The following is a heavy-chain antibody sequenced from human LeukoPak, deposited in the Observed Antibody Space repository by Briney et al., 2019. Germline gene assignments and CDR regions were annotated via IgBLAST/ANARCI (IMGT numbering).Heavy chain of an antibody. CDR2: ISSSGSTI. CDR3: ARGGYCSSTICYPRNAFDM. CDR1: GFTFSSYE. J-gene: IGHJ3*02. V-gene: IGHV3-48*03. D-gene: IGHD2-2*01. Sequence: PGGSLRLSCAASGFTFSSYEMNWVRQAPGKGLEWVSYISSSGSTIYYADSVKGRFTISRDNAKNSLYLQMNSLRAEDTAVYYCARGGYCSSTICYPRNAFDMWGQGTMVTVSS.